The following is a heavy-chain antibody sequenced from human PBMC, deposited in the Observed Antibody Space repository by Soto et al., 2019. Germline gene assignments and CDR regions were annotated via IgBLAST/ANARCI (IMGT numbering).Heavy chain of an antibody. Sequence: WGSLRLSCSASGFTFSNYAMNWFRQAPGKGLEWVSAISNSFSDGNTHYADSVKGRFTISRDNDKNTVFLEMNSLRAEDTAVYYCAKVFSPERGNYFDYWGQGTLVTVSS. CDR3: AKVFSPERGNYFDY. D-gene: IGHD1-1*01. J-gene: IGHJ4*02. CDR1: GFTFSNYA. CDR2: ISNSFSDGNT. V-gene: IGHV3-23*01.